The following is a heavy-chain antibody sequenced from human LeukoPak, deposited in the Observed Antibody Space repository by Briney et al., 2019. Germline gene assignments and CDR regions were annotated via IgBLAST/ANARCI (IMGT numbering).Heavy chain of an antibody. CDR1: GGTFSSYA. CDR3: ARETIFGVVTSMAFDI. Sequence: SVKVSCKASGGTFSSYAISWVRRAPGQGLEWMGGIIPIFGTANYAQKFQGRVTITADESTSTAYMEPSSLRSEDTAVYYCARETIFGVVTSMAFDIWGQGTMVTVSS. V-gene: IGHV1-69*13. J-gene: IGHJ3*02. CDR2: IIPIFGTA. D-gene: IGHD3-3*01.